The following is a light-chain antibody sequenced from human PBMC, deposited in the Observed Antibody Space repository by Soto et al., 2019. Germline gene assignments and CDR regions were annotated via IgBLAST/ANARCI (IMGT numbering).Light chain of an antibody. Sequence: EIAMTQSPATLSVSPGERVTLSCRASQSIGTNVAWYQQKPGQAPGLVIYGASTRATDIPARFSGSGSGTEFTLTISSLQSEDFAVYYCQQYHNWPPITFGQGTRVDIK. J-gene: IGKJ5*01. CDR1: QSIGTN. CDR2: GAS. CDR3: QQYHNWPPIT. V-gene: IGKV3-15*01.